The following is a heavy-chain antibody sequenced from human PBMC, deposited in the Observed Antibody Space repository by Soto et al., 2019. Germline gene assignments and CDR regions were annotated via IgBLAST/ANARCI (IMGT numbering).Heavy chain of an antibody. V-gene: IGHV4-59*01. D-gene: IGHD2-21*02. J-gene: IGHJ6*02. CDR2: MYNTGST. CDR3: ARDLWGYCGTDCYPLDV. CDR1: GGSISSYY. Sequence: QVQLQESAPGLVKPSETLSLTCTASGGSISSYYWSRIRQPPGKALEWIGYMYNTGSTVYNPSLTSRVTTTVDTSKNQFFLKLNAVTAAETAVYYCARDLWGYCGTDCYPLDVWGQGTTVTVSS.